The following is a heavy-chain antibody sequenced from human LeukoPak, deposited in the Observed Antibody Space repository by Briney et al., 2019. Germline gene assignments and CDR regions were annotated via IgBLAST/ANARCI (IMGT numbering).Heavy chain of an antibody. CDR3: AKAQRVVAGTSAFDI. Sequence: GGSLRLSCEASGFTFRHFAMNWVRQAPGKGLEWVSSVGGSGDTKYYADSVKGRFTISRDNSKNSLTLEMDSLRVEDTGIYYCAKAQRVVAGTSAFDIWGPGTLVTVSS. CDR1: GFTFRHFA. D-gene: IGHD6-19*01. J-gene: IGHJ3*02. V-gene: IGHV3-23*01. CDR2: VGGSGDTK.